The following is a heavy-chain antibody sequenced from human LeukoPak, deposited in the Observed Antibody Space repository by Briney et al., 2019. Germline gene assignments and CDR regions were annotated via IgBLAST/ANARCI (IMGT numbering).Heavy chain of an antibody. D-gene: IGHD6-13*01. Sequence: ASVKVSCKASGYTFTSYYMHWVRQAPGQGLEWMGIINPSGGSTNYAQKFQGRVTMTRDMSTSTVYMELSSLRSEDTAVYYCARAGIAAAGYYYMDVWGKGTTVTVSS. V-gene: IGHV1-46*01. CDR1: GYTFTSYY. CDR2: INPSGGST. CDR3: ARAGIAAAGYYYMDV. J-gene: IGHJ6*03.